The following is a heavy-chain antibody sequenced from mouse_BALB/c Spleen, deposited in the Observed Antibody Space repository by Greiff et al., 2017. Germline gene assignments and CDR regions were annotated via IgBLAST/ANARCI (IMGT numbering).Heavy chain of an antibody. CDR2: INSNGGST. D-gene: IGHD1-3*01. V-gene: IGHV5-6-3*01. CDR3: ARGGVGFAY. Sequence: EVQLVESGGGLVQPGGSLKLSCAASGFTFSSYGMSWVRQTPDKRLELVATINSNGGSTYYPDSVKGRFTISRDNAKNTLYLQMSSLKSEDTAMYYCARGGVGFAYWGQGTLVTVSA. CDR1: GFTFSSYG. J-gene: IGHJ3*01.